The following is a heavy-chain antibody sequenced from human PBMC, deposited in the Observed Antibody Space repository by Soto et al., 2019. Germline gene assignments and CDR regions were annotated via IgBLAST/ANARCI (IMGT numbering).Heavy chain of an antibody. V-gene: IGHV3-23*01. CDR1: GFTFSTYA. J-gene: IGHJ4*02. CDR3: AKNPGYYYDSTGYHFDY. Sequence: PGGSLRLSCAASGFTFSTYAMAWVRQAPGKGLEWVSAISYGGGTTYYADSVKGRFTISRDNSKNTLYLQMNSLRAEDTAVYYCAKNPGYYYDSTGYHFDYWGQGTLVTVSS. D-gene: IGHD3-22*01. CDR2: ISYGGGTT.